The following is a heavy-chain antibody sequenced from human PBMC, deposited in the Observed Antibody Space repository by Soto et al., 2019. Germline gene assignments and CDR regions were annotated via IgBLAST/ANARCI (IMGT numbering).Heavy chain of an antibody. Sequence: QVQLVQSGAEVKKPGSSVKVSCKASGGTFSSYAISWVRQAPGQGLEWMGGIIPIFGTANYAQKFQGRVTITADESTSTAYMELSSLRSEDTAVYDCARSRYLIAPRAFFDYWGQGTLVTVSS. CDR3: ARSRYLIAPRAFFDY. D-gene: IGHD6-13*01. V-gene: IGHV1-69*01. CDR2: IIPIFGTA. J-gene: IGHJ4*02. CDR1: GGTFSSYA.